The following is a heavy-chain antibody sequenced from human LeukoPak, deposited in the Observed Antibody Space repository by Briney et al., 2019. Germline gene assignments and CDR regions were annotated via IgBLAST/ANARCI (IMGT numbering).Heavy chain of an antibody. D-gene: IGHD3-3*01. CDR1: GGTFSSYA. CDR3: ARDQSPTQLRFFYGMDV. J-gene: IGHJ6*02. Sequence: ASVKVSCKASGGTFSSYAISWVRQAPGQGLEWMGGIIPIFGTANYAQKFQGRVTITADESTSTAYMELSSLRSEDTAVYYCARDQSPTQLRFFYGMDVWGQGTTVTVSS. V-gene: IGHV1-69*13. CDR2: IIPIFGTA.